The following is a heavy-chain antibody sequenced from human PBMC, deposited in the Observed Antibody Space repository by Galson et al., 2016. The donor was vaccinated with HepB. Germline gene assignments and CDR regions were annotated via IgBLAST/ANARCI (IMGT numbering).Heavy chain of an antibody. CDR3: ARAQDYGFWSVSRPDYFDS. V-gene: IGHV1-69*13. J-gene: IGHJ4*02. Sequence: SVKVSCKASGGTFSSYAMNWARQAPGQGLEWMGGIIPLYGTTNYAQKFQGRVTITADESTSTAYMELSSLRSEDTAVYYCARAQDYGFWSVSRPDYFDSWGQGILVAVSS. CDR2: IIPLYGTT. D-gene: IGHD3-3*01. CDR1: GGTFSSYA.